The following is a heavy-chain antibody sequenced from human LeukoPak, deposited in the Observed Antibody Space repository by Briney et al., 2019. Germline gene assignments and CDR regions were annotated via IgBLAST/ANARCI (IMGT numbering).Heavy chain of an antibody. CDR3: TLAAADGNHWFDP. D-gene: IGHD6-13*01. Sequence: ASVKLSCKVSGYTLAELSMHWVRRAPGKGLEWMGGFDPEDGETIYAQKFQGRVTMTEDTSTDTAYMELSSLRSEDTAVCYCTLAAADGNHWFDPWGQGTLVTVSS. CDR2: FDPEDGET. V-gene: IGHV1-24*01. J-gene: IGHJ5*02. CDR1: GYTLAELS.